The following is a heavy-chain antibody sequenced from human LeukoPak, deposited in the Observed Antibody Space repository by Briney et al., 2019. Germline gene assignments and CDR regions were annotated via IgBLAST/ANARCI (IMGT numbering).Heavy chain of an antibody. D-gene: IGHD3-22*01. J-gene: IGHJ5*02. V-gene: IGHV1-69*05. CDR1: GGTFSSYA. Sequence: SVKVSCKASGGTFSSYAISWVRQAPGQGLEWMGGIIPIFGTANYAQKFQGRVTITTDESTSTAYMELSSLRSEDTAVYYCARGGSYDSSGYYNWFDPWGQGTLVTVSS. CDR3: ARGGSYDSSGYYNWFDP. CDR2: IIPIFGTA.